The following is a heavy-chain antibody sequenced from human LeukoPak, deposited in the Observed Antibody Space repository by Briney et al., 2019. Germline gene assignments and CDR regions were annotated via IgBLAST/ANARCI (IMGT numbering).Heavy chain of an antibody. CDR1: GGSISSYY. V-gene: IGHV4-59*01. D-gene: IGHD6-19*01. J-gene: IGHJ6*02. Sequence: SETLSLTCTVSGGSISSYYWSWIRQPPGKGLEWIGYIYYSGSTNYNPSLKSRVTISVDTSKNQFSLKLSSVTAADTAVYHCARGRYSSGWYDYYYYYGMDVWGQGTTVTVSS. CDR2: IYYSGST. CDR3: ARGRYSSGWYDYYYYYGMDV.